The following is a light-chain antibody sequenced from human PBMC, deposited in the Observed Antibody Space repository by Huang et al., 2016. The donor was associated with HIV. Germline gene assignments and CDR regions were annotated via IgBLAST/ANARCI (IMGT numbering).Light chain of an antibody. V-gene: IGKV3-15*01. CDR2: GAS. Sequence: EIVMTQSPATLSVSPGERATLSCRASQSVSSNLAWYQQQPGQAPRLLIYGASTRATGIPARFSGSGSGTEFTLTISSLQSEDFAVYYCQQYNNWAPYTFGQGTKLEIK. J-gene: IGKJ2*01. CDR3: QQYNNWAPYT. CDR1: QSVSSN.